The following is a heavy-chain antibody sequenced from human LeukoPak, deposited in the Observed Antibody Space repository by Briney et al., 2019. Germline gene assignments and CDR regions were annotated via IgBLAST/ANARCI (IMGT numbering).Heavy chain of an antibody. V-gene: IGHV4-39*01. D-gene: IGHD6-13*01. J-gene: IGHJ4*02. CDR1: GGSISSYY. Sequence: SETLSLTCTVSGGSISSYYWGWIRQPPGKGLEWIGSIYYSGSTYYDPSLKSRVTISVDTSKNQFSLRLSSVTAADTAVYYCARGTQKLGSRGSFDYWGQGTLVTVSS. CDR3: ARGTQKLGSRGSFDY. CDR2: IYYSGST.